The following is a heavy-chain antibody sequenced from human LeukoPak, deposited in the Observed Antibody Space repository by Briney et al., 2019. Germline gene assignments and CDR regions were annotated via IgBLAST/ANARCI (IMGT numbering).Heavy chain of an antibody. J-gene: IGHJ4*02. Sequence: PGGSLRLSCAASGFTFSSYAMSWVRQAPGKGLEWVSAISGSGGSTYYADSVEGRFTISRDNSKNTLYLQMNSLRAEDTAVYYCAKGTYSSGYFFDYWGQGTLVTVSS. V-gene: IGHV3-23*01. CDR1: GFTFSSYA. CDR2: ISGSGGST. CDR3: AKGTYSSGYFFDY. D-gene: IGHD3-22*01.